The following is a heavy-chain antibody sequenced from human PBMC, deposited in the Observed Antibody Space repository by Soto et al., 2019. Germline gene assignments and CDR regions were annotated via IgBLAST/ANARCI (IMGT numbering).Heavy chain of an antibody. CDR3: ARVRYYYDSSGSGSSFDP. J-gene: IGHJ5*02. V-gene: IGHV1-69*06. Sequence: ASVKVSCKASGGTFSSYAISWVRQAPGQGLEWMGGIIPIFGTANYAQKFQGRVTITADKSTSTAYMELSSLRSEDTAVYYCARVRYYYDSSGSGSSFDPWGQGTLVTVSS. CDR2: IIPIFGTA. CDR1: GGTFSSYA. D-gene: IGHD3-22*01.